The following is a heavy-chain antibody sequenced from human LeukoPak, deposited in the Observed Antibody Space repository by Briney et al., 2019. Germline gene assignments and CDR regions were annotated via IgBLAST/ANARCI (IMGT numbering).Heavy chain of an antibody. CDR3: ARGRSSSWYPGDY. CDR1: GGSISSYY. Sequence: SETLSLTCTVSGGSISSYYWSWIRQPPGKGLEWIGYIYYSGSTNYSPSLKSRVTISVDTSKNQFSLKLSSVTAADTAVYYCARGRSSSWYPGDYWGQGTLVTVSS. D-gene: IGHD6-13*01. J-gene: IGHJ4*02. CDR2: IYYSGST. V-gene: IGHV4-59*01.